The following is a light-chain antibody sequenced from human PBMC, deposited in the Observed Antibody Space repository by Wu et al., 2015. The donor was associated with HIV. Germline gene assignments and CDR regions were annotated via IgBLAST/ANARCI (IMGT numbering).Light chain of an antibody. CDR3: RQRSAWPLT. CDR1: QSISTF. Sequence: EIVLTQSPATLSLSPGETATLSCRASQSISTFLAWYQQKPGQAPRLLIYHTSNRATGIPARFSGTGSGTDFTLTISNLESEDFALYYCRQRSAWPLTFGGGTKVEI. J-gene: IGKJ4*01. CDR2: HTS. V-gene: IGKV3-11*01.